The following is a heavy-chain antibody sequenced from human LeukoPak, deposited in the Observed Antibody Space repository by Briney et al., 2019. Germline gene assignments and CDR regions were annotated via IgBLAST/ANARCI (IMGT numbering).Heavy chain of an antibody. D-gene: IGHD6-13*01. CDR1: GGSISSYY. V-gene: IGHV4-59*01. Sequence: SSETLSLTCTVSGGSISSYYWSWIRQPPGKGLEWIGYIYYSGSTNYNPSLKSRVTISVDTSKNQFSLKLSSVTAADTAVYYCASYIAAADPSRPFDHWGQGTLVTVSS. J-gene: IGHJ4*02. CDR3: ASYIAAADPSRPFDH. CDR2: IYYSGST.